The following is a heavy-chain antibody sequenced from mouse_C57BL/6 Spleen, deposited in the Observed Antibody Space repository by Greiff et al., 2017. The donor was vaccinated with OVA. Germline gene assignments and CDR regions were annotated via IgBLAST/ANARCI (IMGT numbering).Heavy chain of an antibody. D-gene: IGHD2-2*01. J-gene: IGHJ1*03. V-gene: IGHV1-81*01. Sequence: QVQLQQSGAELARPGASVKLSCKASGYTFTSYGISWVKQRTGQGLEWIGEIYPRSGNTYYNEKVKGKATLTADKSSSTAYMELRSLTSEDSAVYFCARQTMVTTGDWYFDVWGTGTTVTVSS. CDR1: GYTFTSYG. CDR3: ARQTMVTTGDWYFDV. CDR2: IYPRSGNT.